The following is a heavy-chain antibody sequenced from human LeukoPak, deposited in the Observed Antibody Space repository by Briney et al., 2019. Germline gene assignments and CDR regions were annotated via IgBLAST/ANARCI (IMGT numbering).Heavy chain of an antibody. CDR3: AKGSYYDSSGSFYFDY. V-gene: IGHV3-23*01. J-gene: IGHJ4*02. CDR2: ISGSGDNT. CDR1: GFIFSNYA. Sequence: GGSLRLSCAASGFIFSNYAMTWVRQAPGKGLEWVSGISGSGDNTYYADSVKGRFTISRDNSKNTLYVQVNSLGTEDTAAYYCAKGSYYDSSGSFYFDYWGQGTLVTVSS. D-gene: IGHD3-22*01.